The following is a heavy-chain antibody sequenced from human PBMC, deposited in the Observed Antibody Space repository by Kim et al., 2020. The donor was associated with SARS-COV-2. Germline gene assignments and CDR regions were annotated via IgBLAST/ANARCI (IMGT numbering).Heavy chain of an antibody. CDR3: ATSIMITFGGVIVVTPHFDY. J-gene: IGHJ4*02. V-gene: IGHV3-23*01. D-gene: IGHD3-16*02. Sequence: RFTISRDNSKNTLYLQMNSLRAEDTAVYYCATSIMITFGGVIVVTPHFDYWGQGTLVTVSS.